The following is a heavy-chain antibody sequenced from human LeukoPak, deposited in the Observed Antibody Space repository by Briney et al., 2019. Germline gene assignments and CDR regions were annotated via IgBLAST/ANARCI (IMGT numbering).Heavy chain of an antibody. J-gene: IGHJ4*02. CDR2: ITGRGGDT. CDR1: GXXFXSYA. Sequence: XCAXXGXXFXSYAMNWARQAPGKGLEWVSTITGRGGDTYYADSVRGRFTISRDNSKNTLYLQMNSLRAEDTAIYYCAKDPYVGGGYHFDSWGQGSLVTVSS. D-gene: IGHD3-22*01. CDR3: AKDPYVGGGYHFDS. V-gene: IGHV3-23*01.